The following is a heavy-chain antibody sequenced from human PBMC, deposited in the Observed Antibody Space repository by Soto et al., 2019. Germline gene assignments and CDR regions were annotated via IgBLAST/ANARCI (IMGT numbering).Heavy chain of an antibody. CDR2: ISAYNGYT. Sequence: QVQLVQSGAEVKKPGASVKVSCKASGYTFTSYGISWVRQAPGQGLEWMGWISAYNGYTNYAQKLQGRVTMTTDTSTSTAYMELRSLRSDDTAVYYCARDGVRKVVTMVRGVTQFDPWGQGTLVTVSS. CDR1: GYTFTSYG. D-gene: IGHD3-10*01. CDR3: ARDGVRKVVTMVRGVTQFDP. V-gene: IGHV1-18*04. J-gene: IGHJ5*02.